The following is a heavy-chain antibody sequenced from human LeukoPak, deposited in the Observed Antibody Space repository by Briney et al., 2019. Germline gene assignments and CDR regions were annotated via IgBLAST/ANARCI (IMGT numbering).Heavy chain of an antibody. D-gene: IGHD2-2*01. Sequence: GGSLRLSCEASGFIISGHSMNWVRQAPGKGLEWVSAISGSGGSTYYADSVKGRFTISRDNSKNTLYLQMNSLRAEDAAVYYYAKDLDIVVVPAATWGQGTLVTVSS. CDR2: ISGSGGST. CDR1: GFIISGHS. CDR3: AKDLDIVVVPAAT. J-gene: IGHJ5*02. V-gene: IGHV3-23*01.